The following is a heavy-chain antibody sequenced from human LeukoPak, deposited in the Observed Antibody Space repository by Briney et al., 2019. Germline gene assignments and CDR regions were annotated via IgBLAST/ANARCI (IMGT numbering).Heavy chain of an antibody. D-gene: IGHD6-19*01. CDR3: ARLRRYSSGWYYFDY. J-gene: IGHJ4*02. CDR1: GYSFTSYW. Sequence: KPGESLKISCKGSGYSFTSYWIGWVRQMPGKGLEWMGIIYPGDPDTRYSPSFQGQVTISADKSISTAYLQWSSLKASDTAMYYCARLRRYSSGWYYFDYWGQGTLVTVSS. CDR2: IYPGDPDT. V-gene: IGHV5-51*03.